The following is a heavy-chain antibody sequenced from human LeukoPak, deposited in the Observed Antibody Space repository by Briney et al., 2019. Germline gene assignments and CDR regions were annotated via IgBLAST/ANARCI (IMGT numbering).Heavy chain of an antibody. D-gene: IGHD3-10*01. CDR2: ISSSGSYI. Sequence: GGSLRLSCAASGFTFSSYSMNWVRQAPGKGLEWVSSISSSGSYIYYADSVKGRFTISRDNAKNSLYLQMNGLRAEDTAVYYCARDRSAMVRGIFDYWGQGTLVTVSS. J-gene: IGHJ4*02. CDR3: ARDRSAMVRGIFDY. CDR1: GFTFSSYS. V-gene: IGHV3-21*01.